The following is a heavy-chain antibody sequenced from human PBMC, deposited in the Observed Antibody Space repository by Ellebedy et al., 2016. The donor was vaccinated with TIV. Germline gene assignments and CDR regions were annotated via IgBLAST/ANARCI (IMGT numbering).Heavy chain of an antibody. D-gene: IGHD5-24*01. CDR1: GGTFNSYA. CDR3: ARIRDGYNHYYNHGLDV. J-gene: IGHJ6*02. CDR2: IVPIYGTV. V-gene: IGHV1-69*13. Sequence: ASVKVSCKASGGTFNSYAISWVRQAPGQGLAWMGVIVPIYGTVNYAQKFQGRPTITADESTRTASMELSSLTSEDTAIYYCARIRDGYNHYYNHGLDVWGQGTTVTVSS.